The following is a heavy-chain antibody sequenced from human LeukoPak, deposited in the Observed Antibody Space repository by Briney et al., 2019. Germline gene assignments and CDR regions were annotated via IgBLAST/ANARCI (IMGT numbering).Heavy chain of an antibody. CDR1: GFTFSRFS. Sequence: GGSLRLSCAASGFTFSRFSMNWVRQAPGKGLEWVSYVDAGGRNIYYADSVKGRFTISRDNAKNSLYLQMNSLRAEDTAIHYCGSFDMIIWGQGILVTVSS. D-gene: IGHD3-16*01. J-gene: IGHJ4*02. V-gene: IGHV3-48*01. CDR3: GSFDMII. CDR2: VDAGGRNI.